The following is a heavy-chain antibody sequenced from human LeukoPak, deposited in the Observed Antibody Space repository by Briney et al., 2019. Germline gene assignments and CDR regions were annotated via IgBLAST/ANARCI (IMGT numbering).Heavy chain of an antibody. J-gene: IGHJ4*02. D-gene: IGHD3-10*01. V-gene: IGHV3-15*01. CDR2: IKTKTDGGTT. CDR1: GFPFSNAW. Sequence: GGSLTLSCAASGFPFSNAWMNWVRQAPGKGLEWGGRIKTKTDGGTTHYAAPVKGRFTISRDDSKNTLYLQMNSLKIEDTAVYYCATDRPWRGVYWGQGTLVTVSS. CDR3: ATDRPWRGVY.